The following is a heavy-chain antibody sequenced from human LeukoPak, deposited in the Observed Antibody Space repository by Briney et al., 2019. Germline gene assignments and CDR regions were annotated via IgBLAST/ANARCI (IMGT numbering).Heavy chain of an antibody. CDR1: GFTLSRYS. D-gene: IGHD6-13*01. J-gene: IGHJ4*02. V-gene: IGHV3-21*01. Sequence: GGSLRLSCAASGFTLSRYSMNWVRQAPGKGLEWVSSISSGSSYIYYAGSVKGRFTISRDNAKNSLYLQMNSLRAEDTAVYYCARGLFFGAAAGTFNYWGQGTLVTVSS. CDR3: ARGLFFGAAAGTFNY. CDR2: ISSGSSYI.